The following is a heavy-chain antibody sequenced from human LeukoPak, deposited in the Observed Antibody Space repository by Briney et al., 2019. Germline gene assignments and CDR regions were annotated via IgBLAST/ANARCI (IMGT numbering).Heavy chain of an antibody. V-gene: IGHV3-74*01. J-gene: IGHJ4*02. Sequence: GGSLRLSCAASGFTFSSYWMHWVRQAPGKGLGWVSRINSDGSSTIYADSVKGRFTISRDNAKNTLYLQMNSLRAEDTAVYYCARGGGGKDFDYWGQGTLVTVSS. CDR2: INSDGSST. CDR3: ARGGGGKDFDY. CDR1: GFTFSSYW. D-gene: IGHD2-15*01.